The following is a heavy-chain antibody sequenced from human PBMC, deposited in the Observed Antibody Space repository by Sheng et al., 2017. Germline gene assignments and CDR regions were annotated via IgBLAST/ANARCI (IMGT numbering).Heavy chain of an antibody. V-gene: IGHV3-30*01. Sequence: QVQLVESGGGVVQPGRSLRLSCAASGFTFSSYAMHWVRQAPGKGLEWVAVISYDGSNKYYADSVKGRFTISRDNSKNTLYLQMNSLRAEDTAVYYCAEGTGDLYGSGSLVGYYGMDVWGQGTTVTVSS. CDR3: AEGTGDLYGSGSLVGYYGMDV. J-gene: IGHJ6*02. CDR2: ISYDGSNK. CDR1: GFTFSSYA. D-gene: IGHD3-10*01.